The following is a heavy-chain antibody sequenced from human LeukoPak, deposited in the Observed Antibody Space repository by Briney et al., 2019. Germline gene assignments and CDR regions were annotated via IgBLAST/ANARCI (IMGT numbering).Heavy chain of an antibody. Sequence: PSETLSLTCAVYGGSFSGYYWSWIRQPPGKGLGWIGEINHSGSTNYNPSLKCRVTISVDTSKNQFSLKLSSVTAADTAVYYCAREPPPVIDFWSGYYFPAGRETRRPYYFDYWGQGTLVTVSS. CDR1: GGSFSGYY. CDR3: AREPPPVIDFWSGYYFPAGRETRRPYYFDY. D-gene: IGHD3-3*01. V-gene: IGHV4-34*01. CDR2: INHSGST. J-gene: IGHJ4*02.